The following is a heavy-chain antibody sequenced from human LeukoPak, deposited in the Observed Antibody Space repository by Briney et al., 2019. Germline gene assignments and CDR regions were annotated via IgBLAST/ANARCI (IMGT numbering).Heavy chain of an antibody. CDR3: ARQGGMATMDY. V-gene: IGHV4-30-2*01. J-gene: IGHJ4*02. Sequence: SETLSLTCTVSGGSISSGGYYWSWIRQPPGKGLEWIGYIYHSGSTYYNPSLKSRVTISVDTSKNQFSLKLSSVTAADTAVYYCARQGGMATMDYWGQGTLVTVSS. CDR1: GGSISSGGYY. CDR2: IYHSGST. D-gene: IGHD5-24*01.